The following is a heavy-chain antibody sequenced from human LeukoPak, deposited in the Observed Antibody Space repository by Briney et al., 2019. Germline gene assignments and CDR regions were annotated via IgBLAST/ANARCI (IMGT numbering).Heavy chain of an antibody. Sequence: GGSLRLSCAASGFTFSSYGMHWVRQAPGKGLEWAAVISYDGSNKYYADSVKGRFTISRDNSKNTLYLQMNSLRAEDTAVYYCAKDHGYSGYEFNFDYWGQGTLVTVSS. CDR3: AKDHGYSGYEFNFDY. D-gene: IGHD5-12*01. CDR1: GFTFSSYG. J-gene: IGHJ4*02. V-gene: IGHV3-30*18. CDR2: ISYDGSNK.